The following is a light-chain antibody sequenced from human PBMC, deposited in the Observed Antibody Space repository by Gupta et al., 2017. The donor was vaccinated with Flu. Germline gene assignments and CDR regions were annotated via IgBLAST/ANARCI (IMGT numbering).Light chain of an antibody. V-gene: IGKV1-5*03. CDR2: KAS. CDR3: QQYNSYSA. J-gene: IGKJ1*01. CDR1: QSISSW. Sequence: DIQFAQSPSTLSASVGDRVTITCRASQSISSWLAWYQQKPGKAPKLLIYKASRLESGVPSRFSGSGAGXEFTLTXSSLKPDDFATNYWQQYNSYSAFGXGTKVEIK.